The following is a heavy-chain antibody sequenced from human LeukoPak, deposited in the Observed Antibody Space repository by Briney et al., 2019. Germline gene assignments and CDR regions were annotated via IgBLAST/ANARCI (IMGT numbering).Heavy chain of an antibody. CDR2: IKQDGSEK. CDR1: GFTFSSYW. Sequence: GGSLRLSCAASGFTFSSYWMSWVRQAPGKGLEWVANIKQDGSEKYYVNSVKGRFTISRDNAKNSLYLQMNSLRAEDTAAYYCARDRGYDTRTEIDYWGQGTLVTVSS. J-gene: IGHJ4*02. D-gene: IGHD5-12*01. V-gene: IGHV3-7*01. CDR3: ARDRGYDTRTEIDY.